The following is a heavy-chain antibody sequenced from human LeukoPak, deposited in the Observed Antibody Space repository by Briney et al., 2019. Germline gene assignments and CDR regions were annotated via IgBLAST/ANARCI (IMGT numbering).Heavy chain of an antibody. J-gene: IGHJ5*02. Sequence: GASVKVSCKASGYTFTNYNIDWVRQATGQGLEWMGWINPSSGRAGCVQKFQGRVNITRDTSISTAYMELSSLRSEDTAVYYCVRVYHDGSFESGNWFDPWGQGTLVTVSS. CDR1: GYTFTNYN. V-gene: IGHV1-8*01. D-gene: IGHD3-22*01. CDR2: INPSSGRA. CDR3: VRVYHDGSFESGNWFDP.